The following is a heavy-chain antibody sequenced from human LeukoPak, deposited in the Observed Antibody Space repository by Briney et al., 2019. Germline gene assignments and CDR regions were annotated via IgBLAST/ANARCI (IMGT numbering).Heavy chain of an antibody. Sequence: SETLSLTCSVSGASINSHWWSRIRQPPGGGLEWIAYIHYSGGTNYNPSLKSRVTISLDTSKNQVSLMLTSVTAADTAVYFCAAHVLFDPDNHSYWFDPWGRGTLVSVSS. CDR2: IHYSGGT. CDR3: AAHVLFDPDNHSYWFDP. V-gene: IGHV4-59*08. CDR1: GASINSHW. J-gene: IGHJ5*02. D-gene: IGHD1-14*01.